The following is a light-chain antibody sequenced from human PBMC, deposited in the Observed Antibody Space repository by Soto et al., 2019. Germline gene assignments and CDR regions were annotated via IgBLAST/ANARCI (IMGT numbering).Light chain of an antibody. CDR2: GAS. CDR1: QSISGSY. V-gene: IGKV3-20*01. CDR3: QQYGSPWR. J-gene: IGKJ1*01. Sequence: EIVLTQSPGMLSLSPGERATLSCRASQSISGSYLAWYQHRPGQAPRLIIYGASSRATGIPDRFSGSGSGTHFTLTISRLEPEDFAVYYCQQYGSPWRFGQGTKVEIK.